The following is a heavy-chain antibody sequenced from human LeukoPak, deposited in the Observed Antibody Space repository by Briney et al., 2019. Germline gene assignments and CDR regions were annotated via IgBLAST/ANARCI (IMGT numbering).Heavy chain of an antibody. CDR1: GYTFTSYF. Sequence: ASVKVSCKASGYTFTSYFMHWVRQAPGQGPEWMGIINPSGGSTSYAQKFQGRVTMTRDTSTSTVYMELSSLRSEDTAVYYCATVEYCGGDCFYFDYWGQGTLVTVSS. D-gene: IGHD2-21*02. CDR2: INPSGGST. CDR3: ATVEYCGGDCFYFDY. V-gene: IGHV1-46*01. J-gene: IGHJ4*02.